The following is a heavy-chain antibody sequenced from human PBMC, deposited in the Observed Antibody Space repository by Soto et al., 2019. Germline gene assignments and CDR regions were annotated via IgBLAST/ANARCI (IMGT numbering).Heavy chain of an antibody. CDR1: GFTFSSYW. V-gene: IGHV3-7*01. D-gene: IGHD2-15*01. J-gene: IGHJ3*02. CDR3: ARDRLHVVVVAALCAFDI. CDR2: IKQDGSEK. Sequence: GGSLRLSCAASGFTFSSYWMSWVRQAPGKGLEWVANIKQDGSEKYYVDSVKGRFTISRDNAKNSLYLQMNSLRAEDTAVYYCARDRLHVVVVAALCAFDIWGQGTMVTVSS.